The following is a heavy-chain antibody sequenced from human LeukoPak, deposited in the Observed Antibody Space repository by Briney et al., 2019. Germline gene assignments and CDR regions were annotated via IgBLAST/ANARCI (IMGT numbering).Heavy chain of an antibody. CDR3: AKVDTAMVTGAFDI. J-gene: IGHJ3*02. CDR1: GFTFDDYA. Sequence: GGSLRLSCAASGFTFDDYAMHWVRQAPGKGPEWVSGISWNSGSIGYADSVKGRFTISRDNAKNSLYLQMNSLRAEDMALYYCAKVDTAMVTGAFDIWGQGTLVTVSS. D-gene: IGHD5-18*01. V-gene: IGHV3-9*03. CDR2: ISWNSGSI.